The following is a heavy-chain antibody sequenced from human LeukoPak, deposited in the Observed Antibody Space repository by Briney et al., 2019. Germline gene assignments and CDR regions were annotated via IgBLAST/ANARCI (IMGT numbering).Heavy chain of an antibody. V-gene: IGHV3-30*18. CDR1: GLTFSSYG. CDR2: ISYDGSNK. J-gene: IGHJ4*02. CDR3: AKDQSSYCGGDCPIDY. Sequence: SGGSLRLSCAASGLTFSSYGMHWVRQAPGKGLEWVAVISYDGSNKYYADSVKGRFTISRDNSKNTLYLQMNSLRAEDTAVYYCAKDQSSYCGGDCPIDYWGQGTLVTVSS. D-gene: IGHD2-21*02.